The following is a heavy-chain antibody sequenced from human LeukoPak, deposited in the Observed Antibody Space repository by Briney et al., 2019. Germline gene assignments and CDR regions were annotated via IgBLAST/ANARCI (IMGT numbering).Heavy chain of an antibody. V-gene: IGHV3-30*18. CDR1: GFTFSSYG. CDR3: AKDRGYSYGTYYFDY. CDR2: ISYDGSNK. Sequence: GGSLRLSCAASGFTFSSYGMHWVRQAPGKGLEWVAVISYDGSNKYYADSVKGRFTISRDNSKNTLYLQMNSLRAEDTAVYYCAKDRGYSYGTYYFDYWGQGTLVTVSS. J-gene: IGHJ4*02. D-gene: IGHD5-18*01.